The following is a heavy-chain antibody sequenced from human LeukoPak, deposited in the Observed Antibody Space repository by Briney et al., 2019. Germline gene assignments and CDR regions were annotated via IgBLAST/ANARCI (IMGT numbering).Heavy chain of an antibody. J-gene: IGHJ4*02. CDR2: INAEGIMS. CDR3: AGGGGWY. D-gene: IGHD1-26*01. Sequence: GGSLRLSCAGSGFTTFKYGHYGFHWVRQAPGKGPEWVSLINAEGIMSYVDSVKGRFTVSRDNSRSSLYLQMNSLRAEDTALYYCAGGGGWYWGQGTLVTVSS. V-gene: IGHV3-43*02. CDR1: GFTTFKYGHYG.